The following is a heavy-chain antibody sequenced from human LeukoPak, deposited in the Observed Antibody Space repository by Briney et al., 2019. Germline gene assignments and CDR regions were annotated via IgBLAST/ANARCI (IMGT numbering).Heavy chain of an antibody. V-gene: IGHV4-61*01. CDR3: ARGTMMVGP. J-gene: IGHJ5*02. Sequence: SETLSLTCTVSGGSVSVRSYYWSWIRQPPGKGLEWIGYIYYSGSTNYNPSLKSRVTISVDTSKNQFSLKLSSVTAADTAVYYCARGTMMVGPWGQGTLVTVSS. D-gene: IGHD3-22*01. CDR2: IYYSGST. CDR1: GGSVSVRSYY.